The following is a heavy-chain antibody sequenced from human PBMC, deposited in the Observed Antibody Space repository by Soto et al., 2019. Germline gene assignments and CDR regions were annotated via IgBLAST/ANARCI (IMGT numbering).Heavy chain of an antibody. CDR1: GGSFSGYY. Sequence: SETLSLTCAVYGGSFSGYYWSWIRQPPGKGLEWIGEINHSGSTNYNPSLKSRVTISVDTSKNQFSLKLSSVTAADTAVYYCARGSDPSGHFDLWGRGTLVTVSS. CDR3: ARGSDPSGHFDL. J-gene: IGHJ2*01. D-gene: IGHD6-19*01. CDR2: INHSGST. V-gene: IGHV4-34*01.